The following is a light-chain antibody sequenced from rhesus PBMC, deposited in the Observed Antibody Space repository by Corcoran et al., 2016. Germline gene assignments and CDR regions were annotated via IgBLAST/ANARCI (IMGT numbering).Light chain of an antibody. CDR3: QHNYGTPFT. V-gene: IGKV1-94*01. CDR2: AAS. CDR1: QGINKE. Sequence: DIQMTQSPSSLSASVGDRVTVTCRASQGINKELSWYQQKPGKAPTLLIYAASSLQTGVPSRFSGSGSGTEFTFTISSLQSEDVASYYCQHNYGTPFTFGPGTKLDIK. J-gene: IGKJ3*01.